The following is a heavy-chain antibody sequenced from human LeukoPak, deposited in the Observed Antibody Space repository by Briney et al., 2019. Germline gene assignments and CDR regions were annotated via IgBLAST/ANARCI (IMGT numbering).Heavy chain of an antibody. J-gene: IGHJ4*02. CDR2: IYYSGST. CDR1: GGSISSGDYY. V-gene: IGHV4-30-4*01. D-gene: IGHD4-23*01. CDR3: ARSRKGSYGGNSASDY. Sequence: PSETLSLTCTVSGGSISSGDYYWSWIRQPPGKGLEWIGYIYYSGSTNYNPSLKSRVTISVDTSKNQFSLKLSSVTAADTAVYYCARSRKGSYGGNSASDYWGQGTLVTVSS.